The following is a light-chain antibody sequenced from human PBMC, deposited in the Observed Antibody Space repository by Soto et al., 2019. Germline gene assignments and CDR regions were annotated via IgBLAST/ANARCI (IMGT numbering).Light chain of an antibody. CDR1: QSIGSG. Sequence: DFQMTRSPSTLSASVGDGVTITCRASQSIGSGLAWYQQQPGKAPKLLIYKATNLQRGVSSRFSGSGSGTDFSLTISSLQPADSATYYCQQYHDFQYTFGQGTKLEI. J-gene: IGKJ2*01. CDR3: QQYHDFQYT. V-gene: IGKV1-5*03. CDR2: KAT.